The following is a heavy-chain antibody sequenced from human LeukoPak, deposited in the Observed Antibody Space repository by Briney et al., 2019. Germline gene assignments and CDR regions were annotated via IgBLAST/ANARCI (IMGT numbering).Heavy chain of an antibody. Sequence: ASVKVSCKASVYTFTGYYMHWVRHAPGQGLEWMVWINPNSGGTNYAQKFQGRVTMTRDTSISTAYMELSRLRSDDTAVYYCATALGSYSTFDYWGQGTLVTVSS. D-gene: IGHD1-26*01. CDR3: ATALGSYSTFDY. CDR2: INPNSGGT. CDR1: VYTFTGYY. V-gene: IGHV1-2*02. J-gene: IGHJ4*02.